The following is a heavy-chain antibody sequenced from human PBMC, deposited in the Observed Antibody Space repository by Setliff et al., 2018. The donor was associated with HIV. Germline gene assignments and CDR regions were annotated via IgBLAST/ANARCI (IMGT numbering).Heavy chain of an antibody. CDR3: ARGRDPYNVGNY. Sequence: SETLSLTCAVYGGSFTDYYWSWIRQPPGKGLEWIGEINHSGSTNYKPSLKSRVTMSVDTSKNQFSLKLGSVTAADTAVYYCARGRDPYNVGNYWGQGTLVTVS. CDR2: INHSGST. V-gene: IGHV4-34*01. CDR1: GGSFTDYY. J-gene: IGHJ4*02. D-gene: IGHD1-20*01.